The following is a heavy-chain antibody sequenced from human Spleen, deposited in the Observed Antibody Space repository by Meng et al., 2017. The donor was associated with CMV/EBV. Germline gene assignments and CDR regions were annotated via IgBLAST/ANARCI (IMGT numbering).Heavy chain of an antibody. Sequence: SETLSLTCTVSGGSISSSSYYWGWIRQPPGKGLEWIGSFYYSGSTYYNPSLESRVTISGGTSKSQFSLNLSSVTAADTAVYYCARASRSTWYAEVRRAFDYWGQGMLVTVSS. V-gene: IGHV4-39*07. D-gene: IGHD2-2*01. CDR2: FYYSGST. CDR3: ARASRSTWYAEVRRAFDY. J-gene: IGHJ4*02. CDR1: GGSISSSSYY.